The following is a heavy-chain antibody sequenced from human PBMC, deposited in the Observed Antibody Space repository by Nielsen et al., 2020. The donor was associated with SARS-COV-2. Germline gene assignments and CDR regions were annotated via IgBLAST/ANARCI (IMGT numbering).Heavy chain of an antibody. Sequence: WVRQAPGQGLEWMGGFDPEDGETIYAQKFQGRVTMTEDTSTDTAYMELGSLRSEDTAVYYCATGPLTYYYDSSGYYYGNWFDPWGQGTLVTVSS. V-gene: IGHV1-24*01. J-gene: IGHJ5*02. CDR2: FDPEDGET. CDR3: ATGPLTYYYDSSGYYYGNWFDP. D-gene: IGHD3-22*01.